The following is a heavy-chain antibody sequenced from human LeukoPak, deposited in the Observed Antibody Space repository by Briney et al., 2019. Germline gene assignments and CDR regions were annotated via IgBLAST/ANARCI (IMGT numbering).Heavy chain of an antibody. Sequence: SQTLSLTCTVSGGSISSGDYYWSWIRQPPGKGLEWIGYIYYSGSTYYNPSLKSRVTISVDTSKNQFSLKLSSVTAADTAVYYCARALLSGRYYYMDVWGRGTTVTVSS. V-gene: IGHV4-30-4*01. J-gene: IGHJ6*03. D-gene: IGHD3-10*01. CDR3: ARALLSGRYYYMDV. CDR1: GGSISSGDYY. CDR2: IYYSGST.